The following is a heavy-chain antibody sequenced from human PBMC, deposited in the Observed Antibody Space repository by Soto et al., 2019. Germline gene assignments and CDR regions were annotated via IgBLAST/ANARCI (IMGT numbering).Heavy chain of an antibody. J-gene: IGHJ5*02. CDR3: ARGRRDYYSHSSGHHH. CDR1: GGSISSSSYY. D-gene: IGHD3-22*01. V-gene: IGHV4-61*01. Sequence: SETLSLTCTVSGGSISSSSYYWSWIRQSPGKGLEWIGYIYSSGSTKYNPSLQSRVTISVDTSKNQFSLKVNSVTAADTAVYYCARGRRDYYSHSSGHHHWGQGTLVTVSS. CDR2: IYSSGST.